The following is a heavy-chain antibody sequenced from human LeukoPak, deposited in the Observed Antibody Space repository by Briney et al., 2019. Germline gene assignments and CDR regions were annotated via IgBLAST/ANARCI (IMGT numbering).Heavy chain of an antibody. CDR2: LYYTGST. Sequence: SETLSLTCTVSSTSISSSGYYWGWIRQPPGKGLEWIGSLYYTGSTNYNPSLKSRVTISVDTSKNQFSLKLSSVTAADTAVYYCARGLYSLQSNWLEPWGQGTLVTVSS. CDR3: ARGLYSLQSNWLEP. CDR1: STSISSSGYY. V-gene: IGHV4-39*07. J-gene: IGHJ5*02. D-gene: IGHD3-16*02.